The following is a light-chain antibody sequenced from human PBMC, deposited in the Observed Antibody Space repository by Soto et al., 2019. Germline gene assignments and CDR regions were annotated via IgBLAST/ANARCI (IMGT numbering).Light chain of an antibody. Sequence: EVVLTQSPGTLSLSPGERATLSCRASQRVRSNYLAWYQQKPGQAPRLLVYGAFSRAPGIPDRFSGSGSGTDFALTINRLEPEDFAVYYCQHYDTSPLTLGGGTKVDIK. J-gene: IGKJ4*01. CDR2: GAF. CDR3: QHYDTSPLT. V-gene: IGKV3-20*01. CDR1: QRVRSNY.